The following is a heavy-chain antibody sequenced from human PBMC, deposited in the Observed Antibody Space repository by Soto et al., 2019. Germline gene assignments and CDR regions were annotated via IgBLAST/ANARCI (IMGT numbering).Heavy chain of an antibody. D-gene: IGHD4-4*01. V-gene: IGHV4-59*08. J-gene: IGHJ5*02. CDR3: ARSYNNYNNWFDP. CDR1: GGSISRYY. Sequence: SETLSLTCTVSGGSISRYYWSWIRQPPGKGLEWIGYIYYSGSTDYNPSLKSRVTISVDTSKNQFSLKLSSVTAADTAIYYCARSYNNYNNWFDPWGQGTLVTVSS. CDR2: IYYSGST.